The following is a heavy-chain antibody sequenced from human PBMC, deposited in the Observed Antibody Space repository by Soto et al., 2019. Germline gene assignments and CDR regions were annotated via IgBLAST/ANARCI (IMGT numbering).Heavy chain of an antibody. J-gene: IGHJ4*02. Sequence: QVQLVQSGAEVKKPGSSVKVSCKASGGTFSSYTISWVRQAPGQGLEWMGRIIPILGIANYAQKFQGRVTITADKSTSTAYMELSSLRSEDTAVYYCTRDRGDGYNNYWGQGTLVTVSS. CDR3: TRDRGDGYNNY. CDR1: GGTFSSYT. V-gene: IGHV1-69*08. CDR2: IIPILGIA. D-gene: IGHD3-10*01.